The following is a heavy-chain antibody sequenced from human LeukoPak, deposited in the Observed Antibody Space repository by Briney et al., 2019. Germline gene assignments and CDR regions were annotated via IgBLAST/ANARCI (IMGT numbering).Heavy chain of an antibody. J-gene: IGHJ4*02. D-gene: IGHD5-18*01. CDR3: AKDRGWLEYYFDY. CDR1: GFTFSIYA. V-gene: IGHV3-23*01. Sequence: GGSLRLSCAASGFTFSIYAMSWVRQAPGKGLEWVSAISGSGGSTYYADSVKGRFTISRDNSKNTLYLQMNSLRAEDTAVYYCAKDRGWLEYYFDYWGQGTLVTVSS. CDR2: ISGSGGST.